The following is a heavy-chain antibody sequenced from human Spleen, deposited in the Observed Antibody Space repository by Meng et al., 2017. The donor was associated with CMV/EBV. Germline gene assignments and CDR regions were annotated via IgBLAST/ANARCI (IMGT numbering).Heavy chain of an antibody. D-gene: IGHD2-2*01. CDR1: GFTFSSYD. J-gene: IGHJ4*02. CDR3: ARDDQLPFDY. V-gene: IGHV3-13*01. Sequence: GESLKISCAASGFTFSSYDMHWVRQATGKGLEWVSAIGTAGDTYYPGSVKGRFTISRENAKNSLYLQMNSLRAGDTAVYYCARDDQLPFDYWGQGTLVTVSS. CDR2: IGTAGDT.